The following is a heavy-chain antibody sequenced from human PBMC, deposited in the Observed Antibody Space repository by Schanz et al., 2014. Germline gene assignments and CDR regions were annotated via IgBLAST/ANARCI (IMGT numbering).Heavy chain of an antibody. V-gene: IGHV1-69*02. CDR3: ARGPSQGYSYGHNIGAYYYGMDV. CDR2: IIPILGIA. Sequence: QVQLVQSGAEVKKPGSSMKVSCKASGGTFSTYPINWLRQAPGQGLEWMGRIIPILGIANYAQKFQGRVTNTADKSTSTAYMDLSSLRSEDTAVYYCARGPSQGYSYGHNIGAYYYGMDVWGQGTTVTVSS. J-gene: IGHJ6*02. CDR1: GGTFSTYP. D-gene: IGHD5-18*01.